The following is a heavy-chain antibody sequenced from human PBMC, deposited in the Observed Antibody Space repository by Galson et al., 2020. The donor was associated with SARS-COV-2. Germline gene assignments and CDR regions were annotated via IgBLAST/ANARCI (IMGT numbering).Heavy chain of an antibody. J-gene: IGHJ4*02. CDR3: ARDGYYDILTGYWVY. CDR2: ISSSSSYI. D-gene: IGHD3-9*01. Sequence: GLEWVSSISSSSSYIYYADSVKGRFTISRDNAKNSLYLQMNSLRAEDTAVYYCARDGYYDILTGYWVYWGQGTLVTVSS. V-gene: IGHV3-21*01.